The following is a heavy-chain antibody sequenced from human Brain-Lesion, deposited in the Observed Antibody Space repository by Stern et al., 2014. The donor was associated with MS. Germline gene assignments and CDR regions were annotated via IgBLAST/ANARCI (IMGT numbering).Heavy chain of an antibody. Sequence: VQLVESGPGLVKPSQTLSLSCTVSGGSISSGGYYWSWIRQPAGKGLEWIGRIFNSGSTSYNPSLKSRVTISITPSKNQFSLRLNPMTAAGTAVYYCARGRVVPGFQYYAKDVWGPGTTVIVSS. V-gene: IGHV4-61*02. D-gene: IGHD2-2*01. CDR1: GGSISSGGYY. J-gene: IGHJ6*02. CDR3: ARGRVVPGFQYYAKDV. CDR2: IFNSGST.